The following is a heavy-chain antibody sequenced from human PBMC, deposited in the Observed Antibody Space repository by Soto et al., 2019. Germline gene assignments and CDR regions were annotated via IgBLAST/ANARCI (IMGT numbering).Heavy chain of an antibody. CDR3: ARPGITGRPLDYYGMDV. CDR1: GYSFTSYW. J-gene: IGHJ6*02. D-gene: IGHD1-20*01. V-gene: IGHV5-10-1*01. CDR2: IDPSDSYT. Sequence: GESLKISCKGSGYSFTSYWISWVRQMPGKGLEWMGRIDPSDSYTNYSPSFQGHVTISADKSISTAYLQWSSLKASDTAMYYCARPGITGRPLDYYGMDVWGQGTTVTVSS.